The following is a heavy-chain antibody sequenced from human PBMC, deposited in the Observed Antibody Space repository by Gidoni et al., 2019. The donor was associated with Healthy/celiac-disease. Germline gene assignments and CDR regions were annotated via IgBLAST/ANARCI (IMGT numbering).Heavy chain of an antibody. V-gene: IGHV3-21*01. CDR3: ARVQRPTSPGTFDY. CDR1: GFTFSSYS. Sequence: EVQLVESGGGLVKPGGSLRLSCAASGFTFSSYSMNWVRQAPGKGLEWVSSISSSSSYIYYADSVKGRFTISRDNAKNSLYLQMNSLRAEDTAVYYCARVQRPTSPGTFDYWGQGTLVTVSS. D-gene: IGHD1-1*01. J-gene: IGHJ4*02. CDR2: ISSSSSYI.